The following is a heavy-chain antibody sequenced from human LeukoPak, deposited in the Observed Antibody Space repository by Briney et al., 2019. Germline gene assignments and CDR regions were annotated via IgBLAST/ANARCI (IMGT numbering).Heavy chain of an antibody. CDR2: INPSGGST. J-gene: IGHJ3*02. Sequence: ASVKVSFKASGYTFTSYYMHWVRQAPGQGLEWMGIINPSGGSTSYAQKFQGRVTMTRDTSTSTVYMELSSLRSEDTAVYYCASSPGEAVAVSAVAFDIWGQGTMVTVSS. D-gene: IGHD6-19*01. CDR1: GYTFTSYY. CDR3: ASSPGEAVAVSAVAFDI. V-gene: IGHV1-46*01.